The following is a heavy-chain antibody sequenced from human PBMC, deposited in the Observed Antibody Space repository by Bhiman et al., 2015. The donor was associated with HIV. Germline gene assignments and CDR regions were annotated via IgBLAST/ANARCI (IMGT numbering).Heavy chain of an antibody. CDR3: ARDLPAFGDYGYLDL. V-gene: IGHV3-53*01. CDR2: IYSDSST. CDR1: GFTVSSNY. Sequence: EVQLVESGGGLIQPGGSLRLSCAASGFTVSSNYMSWVRQAPGKGLEWVSVIYSDSSTYYADSVKGRFTISRDNSKNTLYLQMNSLRAEDSAVYYCARDLPAFGDYGYLDLWGRGTLVTVSS. D-gene: IGHD4-17*01. J-gene: IGHJ2*01.